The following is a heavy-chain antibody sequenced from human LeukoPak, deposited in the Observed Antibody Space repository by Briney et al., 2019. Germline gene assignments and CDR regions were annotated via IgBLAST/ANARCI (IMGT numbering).Heavy chain of an antibody. Sequence: SETLSLTCTVSGGSITSGDYHWSWIRQYPGKGLEWIGYIYHSGSTYYNPSLKSRLTISVDTSKNQFSLKLSSLTAADTAVYYCAREARGMATNAHDAFDIWGQGTMVTVSS. D-gene: IGHD5-24*01. CDR2: IYHSGST. CDR1: GGSITSGDYH. V-gene: IGHV4-31*03. J-gene: IGHJ3*02. CDR3: AREARGMATNAHDAFDI.